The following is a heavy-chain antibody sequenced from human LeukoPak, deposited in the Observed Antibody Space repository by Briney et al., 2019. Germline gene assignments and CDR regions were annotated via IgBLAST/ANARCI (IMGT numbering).Heavy chain of an antibody. Sequence: PGGSLRLSCAASGFTFDDYGMSWVRQAPGKGLEWVSGINWNGGSTGYADSVKGRFTISRDNAKNSLYLQMNSLRAEDTALYYCARESHDSSGYYSFDYWGQGTLVTVSS. D-gene: IGHD3-22*01. CDR1: GFTFDDYG. CDR3: ARESHDSSGYYSFDY. J-gene: IGHJ4*02. V-gene: IGHV3-20*04. CDR2: INWNGGST.